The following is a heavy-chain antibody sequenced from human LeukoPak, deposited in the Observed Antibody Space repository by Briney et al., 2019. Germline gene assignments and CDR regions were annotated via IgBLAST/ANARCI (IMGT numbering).Heavy chain of an antibody. V-gene: IGHV3-33*01. CDR1: GFTFGDDG. CDR2: IWYDGSNK. CDR3: ARGAYSSSWYVYYYYGMDV. Sequence: GGSLRLSCTASGFTFGDDGMHWVRQAPGKGLEWVAVIWYDGSNKYYADSVKGRFTISRDNSKNTLYLQMNSLRAEDTAVYYCARGAYSSSWYVYYYYGMDVWGQGTTVTVSS. J-gene: IGHJ6*02. D-gene: IGHD6-13*01.